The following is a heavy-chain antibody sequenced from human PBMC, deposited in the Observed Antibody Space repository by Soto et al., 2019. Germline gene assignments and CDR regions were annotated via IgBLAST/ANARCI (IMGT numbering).Heavy chain of an antibody. D-gene: IGHD3-22*01. J-gene: IGHJ4*02. V-gene: IGHV1-3*01. CDR1: GYIFTIYS. CDR3: ARVNYYDTSDYYPDY. CDR2: INGGNGNT. Sequence: AASVKVSCKASGYIFTIYSMHWVRQAPGQGFEWMGWINGGNGNTKYSQKFQDRVTITRDTAATTAYMELSSLRSEDTAVYYCARVNYYDTSDYYPDYWGQGTLVTVSS.